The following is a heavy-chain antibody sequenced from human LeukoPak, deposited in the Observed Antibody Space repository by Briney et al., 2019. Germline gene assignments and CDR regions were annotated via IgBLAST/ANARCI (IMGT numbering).Heavy chain of an antibody. V-gene: IGHV4-61*02. CDR2: IYTSGST. D-gene: IGHD2-21*01. Sequence: TLSLTCTVSGGSISSGSYYWSWIRQPARKGLEWIGRIYTSGSTNYNPSLKSRVTISVDTSKNQFSLKLSSVTAADTAVYYCARSVMFYGGNSYWGQGTLVTVSS. J-gene: IGHJ4*02. CDR1: GGSISSGSYY. CDR3: ARSVMFYGGNSY.